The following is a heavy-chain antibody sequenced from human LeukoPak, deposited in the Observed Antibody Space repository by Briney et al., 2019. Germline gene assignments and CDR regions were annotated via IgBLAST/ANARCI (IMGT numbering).Heavy chain of an antibody. CDR3: AKDRFLEWANFDY. J-gene: IGHJ4*02. D-gene: IGHD3-3*01. CDR2: ISYDGSNK. CDR1: RFTFSNYG. Sequence: GGSLRLSCAASRFTFSNYGMHWVRQAPGKGLEWVAVISYDGSNKYCADSVKGRFTISRDNSKNTLYLQMNSLRAEDTAVYYCAKDRFLEWANFDYWGQGTLVTVSS. V-gene: IGHV3-30*18.